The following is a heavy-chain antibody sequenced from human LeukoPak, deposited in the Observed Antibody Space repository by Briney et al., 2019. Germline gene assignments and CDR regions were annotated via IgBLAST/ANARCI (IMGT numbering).Heavy chain of an antibody. CDR2: ISYDGSNK. J-gene: IGHJ5*02. D-gene: IGHD1-1*01. V-gene: IGHV3-30*03. Sequence: GGSLRLSCAASGFTFSSYGMHWVRQAPGKGLEWVAVISYDGSNKYYADSVKGRFTISRDNSKNTLYLQMNSLRAEDTAVYYCARGRVDNWNDNWFDPWGQGTLVTVSS. CDR3: ARGRVDNWNDNWFDP. CDR1: GFTFSSYG.